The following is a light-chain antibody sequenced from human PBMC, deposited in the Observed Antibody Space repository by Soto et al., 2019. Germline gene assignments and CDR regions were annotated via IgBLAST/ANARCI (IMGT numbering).Light chain of an antibody. J-gene: IGKJ1*01. Sequence: EIVWTQSPGTLSLSPGERATLSCRVGHAVSSSYLAWYQQKPGQAPRLLIYSASSRATGVPTRFSGSGSGAEYTLTISRLQPEDSEVYYCQQYGYSFWTFGQGTKVDIK. CDR2: SAS. V-gene: IGKV3-20*01. CDR3: QQYGYSFWT. CDR1: HAVSSSY.